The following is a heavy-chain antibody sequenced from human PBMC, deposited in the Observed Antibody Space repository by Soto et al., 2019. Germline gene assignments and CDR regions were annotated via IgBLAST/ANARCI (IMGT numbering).Heavy chain of an antibody. V-gene: IGHV2-70*04. CDR2: IDWDDDK. D-gene: IGHD6-13*01. CDR1: GFSLSTIAMR. Sequence: SGPTLVNPTQTLPLTCTFSGFSLSTIAMRVSWIRQPPGKALEWLARIDWDDDKFYSTSLKTRLTISKDTSKNQVVLKMTNMDPVDTATYYCARLAPRGSSWYFDYWGQGTLVTVSS. CDR3: ARLAPRGSSWYFDY. J-gene: IGHJ4*02.